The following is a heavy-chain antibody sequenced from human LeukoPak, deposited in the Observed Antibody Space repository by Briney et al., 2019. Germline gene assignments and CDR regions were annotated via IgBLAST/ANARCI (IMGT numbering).Heavy chain of an antibody. Sequence: GGSLRLSCAASGFTFSDYYMSWIRQAPGKGLEWVSYISSSGSTIYYADSVKGRFTISRDNAKNSLYLQMNSLSAEDTAVYYCAREDDYVWGSHRSTYFDYWGQGTLVTVSS. J-gene: IGHJ4*02. CDR3: AREDDYVWGSHRSTYFDY. V-gene: IGHV3-11*04. CDR1: GFTFSDYY. CDR2: ISSSGSTI. D-gene: IGHD3-16*02.